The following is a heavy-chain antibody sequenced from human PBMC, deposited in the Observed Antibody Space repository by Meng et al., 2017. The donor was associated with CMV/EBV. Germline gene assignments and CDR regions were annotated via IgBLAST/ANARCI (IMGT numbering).Heavy chain of an antibody. D-gene: IGHD5/OR15-5a*01. CDR2: ISWNSGSI. V-gene: IGHV3-9*01. CDR1: GFTFDDYA. J-gene: IGHJ4*02. Sequence: GGSLRLSCAASGFTFDDYAMHWVRQAPGKGLEWVSGISWNSGSIGYADSVKGRFTISRDNAKNSLYLQMNSLRAEDTALYYCAKTSVDYFDYWGQGTLVTVSS. CDR3: AKTSVDYFDY.